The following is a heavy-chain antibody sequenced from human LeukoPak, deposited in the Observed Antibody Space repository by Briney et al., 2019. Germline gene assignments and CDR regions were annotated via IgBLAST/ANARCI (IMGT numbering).Heavy chain of an antibody. CDR2: ISKRSGHI. J-gene: IGHJ4*02. Sequence: GGSLRLSCAASGFTFKSVVMGWVRQAPGRGLEWVSYISKRSGHIYHTDSVEGRFTTSRDNANDSVYLQMNNLRVEDTAIYFCARFDGGFDAWGQGTLVTVSS. D-gene: IGHD3-9*01. V-gene: IGHV3-21*05. CDR3: ARFDGGFDA. CDR1: GFTFKSVV.